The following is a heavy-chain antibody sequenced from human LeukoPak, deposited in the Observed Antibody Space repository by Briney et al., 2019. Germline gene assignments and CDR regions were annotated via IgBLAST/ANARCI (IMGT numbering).Heavy chain of an antibody. J-gene: IGHJ3*01. V-gene: IGHV5-51*01. CDR3: GMGGDRVPLQDCAFDV. Sequence: ESLKISCKVSGYSFTSYCIGWVRQMPGKGLEWMGIIYPGDSGPTYSPSFQGQVTISVDKSINTAYLQWSSLQASDTAMYYCGMGGDRVPLQDCAFDVWAQGTMVTVST. CDR2: IYPGDSGP. CDR1: GYSFTSYC. D-gene: IGHD2-21*01.